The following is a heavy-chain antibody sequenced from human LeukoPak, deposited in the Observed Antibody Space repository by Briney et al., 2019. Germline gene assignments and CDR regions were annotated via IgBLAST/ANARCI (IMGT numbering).Heavy chain of an antibody. Sequence: GGSLRLSCAASGFTFSSYGMHWVRQAPGKGLEWVAVIWYDGSNKYYADSVKGRFTISRDNSKNTLYLQMNSLRAEDTAVYYCARDRSFPAAEVQYYYYGMDVWGQGTTVTVSS. V-gene: IGHV3-33*01. CDR2: IWYDGSNK. CDR3: ARDRSFPAAEVQYYYYGMDV. D-gene: IGHD1-1*01. J-gene: IGHJ6*02. CDR1: GFTFSSYG.